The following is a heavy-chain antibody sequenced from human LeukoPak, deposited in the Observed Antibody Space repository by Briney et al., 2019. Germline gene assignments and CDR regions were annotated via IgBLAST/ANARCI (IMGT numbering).Heavy chain of an antibody. D-gene: IGHD2-15*01. J-gene: IGHJ4*02. V-gene: IGHV3-23*01. Sequence: GGSLRLSCAASGFTFASLAWGWVGKAQGKGLGWVSAISGSGGSTYYADSVKGRFTISRDNSKNTLYLQMNSLRAEDTAVYYCAKFQVVVVAAPFDYWGQGTLVTVSS. CDR2: ISGSGGST. CDR1: GFTFASLA. CDR3: AKFQVVVVAAPFDY.